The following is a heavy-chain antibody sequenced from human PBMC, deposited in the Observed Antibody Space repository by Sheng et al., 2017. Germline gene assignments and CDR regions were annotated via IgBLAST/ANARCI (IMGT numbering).Heavy chain of an antibody. CDR3: ARDYNWNWAYYYMDV. Sequence: QVQLVESGGGVVQPGRSLRLSCAASGFTFSSYAMHWVRQAPGKGLEWVAVISYDGSNKYYADSVKGRFTISRDNSKNTLYLQMNSLRAEDTAVYYCARDYNWNWAYYYMDVWGQGTTVTVSS. CDR1: GFTFSSYA. V-gene: IGHV3-30*04. J-gene: IGHJ6*03. CDR2: ISYDGSNK. D-gene: IGHD1-7*01.